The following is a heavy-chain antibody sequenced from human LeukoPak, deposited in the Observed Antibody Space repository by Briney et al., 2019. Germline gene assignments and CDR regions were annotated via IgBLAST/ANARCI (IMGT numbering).Heavy chain of an antibody. Sequence: ASVKVSCKASGYTFTGYYMHWVRQAPGQGLEWMGWINPNSGGTNYVQKFQGRVTMTRDTSISTAYMELSRLRSDDTAVYYCARDLSARRNYFDYWGQGTLVTVSS. V-gene: IGHV1-2*02. CDR2: INPNSGGT. D-gene: IGHD6-6*01. J-gene: IGHJ4*02. CDR3: ARDLSARRNYFDY. CDR1: GYTFTGYY.